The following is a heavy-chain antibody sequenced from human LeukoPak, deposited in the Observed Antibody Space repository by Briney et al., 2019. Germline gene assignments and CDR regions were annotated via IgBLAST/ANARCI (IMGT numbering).Heavy chain of an antibody. D-gene: IGHD3-10*01. CDR3: ARDRGTMVRGVMSD. CDR2: ISAYNGNT. V-gene: IGHV1-18*04. J-gene: IGHJ4*02. CDR1: GYTFTSYG. Sequence: ASVKVSCKASGYTFTSYGISWVRQAPGQGLEWMGWISAYNGNTNYAQKLQGRVTMTTETSTSTAYMELRSLRSDDTAVYYCARDRGTMVRGVMSDWGQGTLVTVSS.